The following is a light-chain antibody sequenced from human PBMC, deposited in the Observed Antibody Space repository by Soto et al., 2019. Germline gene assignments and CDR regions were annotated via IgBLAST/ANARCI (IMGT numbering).Light chain of an antibody. CDR1: QRLLYSPNNKNY. CDR2: WAS. J-gene: IGKJ1*01. V-gene: IGKV4-1*01. Sequence: DIVLTQSPDSLAVPLGERATINCKSSQRLLYSPNNKNYLGWFQQRPGQPPKLLIYWASTRESGVPDRLSGSGSRINFTLTISNLQDEDGAVYYCQQYYTLPRTFGQRTKAEIK. CDR3: QQYYTLPRT.